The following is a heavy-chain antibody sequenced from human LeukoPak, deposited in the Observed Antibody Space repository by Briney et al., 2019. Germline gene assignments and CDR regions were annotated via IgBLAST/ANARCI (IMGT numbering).Heavy chain of an antibody. V-gene: IGHV3-23*01. CDR2: VTGDSSST. CDR3: ARGSRRIFGMFIDY. CDR1: GFNFDNFV. J-gene: IGHJ4*02. Sequence: GGSLRLSCTASGFNFDNFVMNWVRQAPGKGLEWVPGVTGDSSSTYYAVTMKGRFTISRDNSKNTLYLPLKNLRADDTAVYYCARGSRRIFGMFIDYWGQGTPVTVSS. D-gene: IGHD3-3*01.